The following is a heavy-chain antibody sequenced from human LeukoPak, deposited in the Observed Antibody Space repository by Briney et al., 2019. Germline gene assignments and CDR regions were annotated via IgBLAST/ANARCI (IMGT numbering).Heavy chain of an antibody. V-gene: IGHV1-46*01. D-gene: IGHD3-22*01. CDR2: INPSGGST. J-gene: IGHJ3*02. Sequence: ASVKVSCKASGYTFTSYYMHWVRQAPGQGLEWRGIINPSGGSTSYAQKFQGRVTMTRDTSTSTVYMELSSLRSEDTAVYYCARRGDDSSGYRAGTDAFDIWGQGTMVTVSS. CDR1: GYTFTSYY. CDR3: ARRGDDSSGYRAGTDAFDI.